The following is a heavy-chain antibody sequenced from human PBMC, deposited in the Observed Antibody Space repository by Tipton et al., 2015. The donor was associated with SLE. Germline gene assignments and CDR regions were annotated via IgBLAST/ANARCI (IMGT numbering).Heavy chain of an antibody. CDR3: AREGGDFFDY. D-gene: IGHD4-17*01. J-gene: IGHJ4*02. CDR2: IYYSGST. V-gene: IGHV4-39*02. CDR1: GGSISSSSYY. Sequence: LRLSCTVSGGSISSSSYYWGWIRQPPGKGLEWIGSIYYSGSTYYNPSLKSRVTISVDTSKNQFSLKLSSVTAADTAVYYCAREGGDFFDYWGQGTLVTVSS.